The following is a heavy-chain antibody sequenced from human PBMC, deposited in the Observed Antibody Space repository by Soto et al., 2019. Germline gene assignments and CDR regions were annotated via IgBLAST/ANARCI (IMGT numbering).Heavy chain of an antibody. D-gene: IGHD3-16*01. J-gene: IGHJ4*02. Sequence: QITLKESGPTLVKPTQTLTLTCTFSGFSLTTSGVGVGWIRQPPGKALEWLALIYWDDDKRYSPSLRSRLTSTKDTSKNHVVLTTTNMEPLDTATYYCVHAHNGLLHYAISTIWYWGQGALVTVSS. V-gene: IGHV2-5*02. CDR1: GFSLTTSGVG. CDR3: VHAHNGLLHYAISTIWY. CDR2: IYWDDDK.